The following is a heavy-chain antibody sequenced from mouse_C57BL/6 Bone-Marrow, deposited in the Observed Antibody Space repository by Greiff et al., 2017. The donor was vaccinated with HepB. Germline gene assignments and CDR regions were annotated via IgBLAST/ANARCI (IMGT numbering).Heavy chain of an antibody. Sequence: EVKLVESGPELVKPGASVKISCKASGYSFTGYYMNWVKQSPEKSLEWIGEINPSTGGTTYNQKFKAKATLTVDKSSSTAYMQLKSLTSEDSAVYYCARDGSSSGGYWGQGTTLTVSS. CDR3: ARDGSSSGGY. CDR1: GYSFTGYY. CDR2: INPSTGGT. J-gene: IGHJ2*01. D-gene: IGHD1-1*01. V-gene: IGHV1-42*01.